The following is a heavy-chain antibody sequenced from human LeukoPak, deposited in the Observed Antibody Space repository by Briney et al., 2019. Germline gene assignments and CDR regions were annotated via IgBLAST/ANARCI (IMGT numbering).Heavy chain of an antibody. D-gene: IGHD3-10*02. CDR1: GFVFSSRG. CDR2: ISPRGETI. V-gene: IGHV3-48*01. CDR3: ARVDGPTVFVYYLDF. J-gene: IGHJ4*02. Sequence: GGSLRLSCVTSGFVFSSRGMVWARQAPGNGLEWVSCISPRGETIYYADSVKGRFTVSRDNAKGSMFLQMESLRVEDTAKYYCARVDGPTVFVYYLDFWGQGTLATVSS.